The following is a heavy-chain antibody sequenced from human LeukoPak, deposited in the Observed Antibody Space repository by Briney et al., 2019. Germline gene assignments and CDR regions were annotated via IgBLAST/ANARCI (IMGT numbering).Heavy chain of an antibody. CDR1: GDSISSYF. J-gene: IGHJ3*02. Sequence: SETLPLTCTVSGDSISSYFWSWIRQPPGKGLEWIGYIYYSGSTNYNPSLKSRVTMSVDRSKNQFSLKLSSVTAADRAVYYCARALGGATIEAFDIWGRGTMVTVSS. CDR3: ARALGGATIEAFDI. V-gene: IGHV4-59*01. D-gene: IGHD1-26*01. CDR2: IYYSGST.